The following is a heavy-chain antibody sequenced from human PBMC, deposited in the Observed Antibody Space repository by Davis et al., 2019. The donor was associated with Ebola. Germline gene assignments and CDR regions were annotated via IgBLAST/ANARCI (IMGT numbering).Heavy chain of an antibody. D-gene: IGHD3-16*02. V-gene: IGHV5-51*01. J-gene: IGHJ6*02. CDR2: IYPGDSDT. CDR1: GYSFTSYW. CDR3: ASQLSYYYYGMDV. Sequence: KISCKGSGYSFTSYWIGWVRQMPGKGLEWMGIIYPGDSDTRYSPSFQGQVTISADKSISTAYLQWSSLKASDTAMYYCASQLSYYYYGMDVWGQGTTVTVSS.